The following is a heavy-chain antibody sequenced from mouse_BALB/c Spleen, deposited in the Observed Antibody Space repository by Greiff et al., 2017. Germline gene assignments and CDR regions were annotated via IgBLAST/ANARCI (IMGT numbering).Heavy chain of an antibody. J-gene: IGHJ4*01. CDR2: INPYNDGT. V-gene: IGHV1-14*01. Sequence: VQLKESGPELVKPGASVKMSCKASGYTFTSYVMHWVKQKPGQGLEWIGYINPYNDGTKYNEKFKGKATLTSDKSSSTAYMELSSLTSEDSAVYYCARWLRRNYYAMDYWGQGTSVTVSS. CDR3: ARWLRRNYYAMDY. CDR1: GYTFTSYV. D-gene: IGHD2-2*01.